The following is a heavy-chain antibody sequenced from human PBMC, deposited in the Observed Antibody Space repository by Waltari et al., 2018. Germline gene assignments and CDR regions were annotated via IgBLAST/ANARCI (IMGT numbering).Heavy chain of an antibody. Sequence: EVQLVESGGGLAQPGGSLRLSCAAPGFTLSSANMNWVRQAPGKGLEWVSYIGSSGTIYYADSVKGRFIISRDNAKNSLYLQMSSLRAEDTAVYYCARAPSRPYYYAMDVWGQGTTVTVSS. CDR3: ARAPSRPYYYAMDV. V-gene: IGHV3-48*01. CDR2: IGSSGTI. CDR1: GFTLSSAN. J-gene: IGHJ6*02. D-gene: IGHD6-6*01.